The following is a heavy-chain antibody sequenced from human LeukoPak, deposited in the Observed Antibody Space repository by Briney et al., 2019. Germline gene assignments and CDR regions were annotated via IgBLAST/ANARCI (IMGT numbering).Heavy chain of an antibody. D-gene: IGHD3-3*01. V-gene: IGHV1-3*01. CDR1: GYTFTSYA. CDR3: ARDRGYDFWSGYYRMVPYYYYGMDV. Sequence: ASVKVSCKASGYTFTSYAMHWVRQAPGQRLEWMGWINAGNGNTKYSQKFQGRVTITRDTSASTAYMELSSLRSEDTAVYYCARDRGYDFWSGYYRMVPYYYYGMDVWGQGTTVTVSS. CDR2: INAGNGNT. J-gene: IGHJ6*02.